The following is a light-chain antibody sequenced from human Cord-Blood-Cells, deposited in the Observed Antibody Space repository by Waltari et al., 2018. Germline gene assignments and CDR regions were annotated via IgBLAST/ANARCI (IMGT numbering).Light chain of an antibody. J-gene: IGKJ4*01. CDR1: QSVSSY. V-gene: IGKV3-11*01. CDR3: QQRSNWPPLT. CDR2: DAS. Sequence: EIVLTQSPATLSLSPVDIAPLSCRASQSVSSYLAWYQQKPGQAPRLLIYDASNRATGIPARFSGSGSGTDFTLTISSLEPEDFAVYYCQQRSNWPPLTFGGGTKVEIK.